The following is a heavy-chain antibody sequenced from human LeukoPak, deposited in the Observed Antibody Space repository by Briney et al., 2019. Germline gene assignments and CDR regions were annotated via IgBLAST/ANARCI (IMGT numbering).Heavy chain of an antibody. D-gene: IGHD6-19*01. CDR3: ATSSGWYRGGDH. Sequence: RPSETLSLTCAVYGGSFSGYYWSWIRQPPGKGLEWIGEINRSGSTNYNPSLKSRVTISVDTSKNQFSLKLSSVTAADTAVYYCATSSGWYRGGDHWGQGTLVTVSS. V-gene: IGHV4-34*01. CDR2: INRSGST. CDR1: GGSFSGYY. J-gene: IGHJ4*02.